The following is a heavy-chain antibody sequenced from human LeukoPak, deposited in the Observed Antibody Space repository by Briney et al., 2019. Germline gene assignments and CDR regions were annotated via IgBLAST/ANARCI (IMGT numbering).Heavy chain of an antibody. CDR2: INHSGST. J-gene: IGHJ4*02. D-gene: IGHD3-22*01. CDR1: GGSFSGYY. CDR3: ARANYYDSSGYYAN. Sequence: SETLSLTCAVYGGSFSGYYWSWIRQPPGKGLEWIGEINHSGSTNYNPSLKSRVTISVDTSKNQFPLKLSSVTAADTAVYYCARANYYDSSGYYANWGQGTLVTVSS. V-gene: IGHV4-34*01.